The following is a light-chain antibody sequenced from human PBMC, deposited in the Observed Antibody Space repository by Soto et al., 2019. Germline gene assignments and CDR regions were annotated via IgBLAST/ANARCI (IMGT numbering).Light chain of an antibody. CDR1: SSDVGGYNY. CDR3: NSYTTLSNRV. Sequence: QSALTQPASVSGSPGQSITISCTGTSSDVGGYNYVSWYQHLPGKAPKLIIYYVSNRPSGVSDRFSGSKSGNTASLTISGLQAEDEANYYCNSYTTLSNRVFGTGTKVTVL. CDR2: YVS. J-gene: IGLJ1*01. V-gene: IGLV2-14*01.